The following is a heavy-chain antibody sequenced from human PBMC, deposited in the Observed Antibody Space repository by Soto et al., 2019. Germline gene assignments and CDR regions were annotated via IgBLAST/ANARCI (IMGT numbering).Heavy chain of an antibody. V-gene: IGHV1-24*01. CDR3: ATDPTKSIGYSSGWLDY. CDR1: GYTLTELS. Sequence: ASVKVSCKVSGYTLTELSMHWVRQAPGKGLEWMGGFDPEDGETIYAQKFQGRVTMTEDTSTDTAYMELSSLRSEDTAVYYCATDPTKSIGYSSGWLDYWGQGTLVTVS. J-gene: IGHJ4*02. CDR2: FDPEDGET. D-gene: IGHD6-19*01.